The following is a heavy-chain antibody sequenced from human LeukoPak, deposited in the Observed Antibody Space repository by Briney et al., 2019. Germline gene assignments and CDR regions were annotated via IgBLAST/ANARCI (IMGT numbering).Heavy chain of an antibody. D-gene: IGHD6-13*01. Sequence: PGRSLRLSCAASGFIFSSYDMHWVRQAPGKGLEWVAVISYDGSNEYYADSVKGRFTISRDNSKNTLYMEVNSLRAEDTAVYYCARESGIAAAGGFDYWGQGTLVTVSS. V-gene: IGHV3-30-3*01. J-gene: IGHJ4*02. CDR1: GFIFSSYD. CDR3: ARESGIAAAGGFDY. CDR2: ISYDGSNE.